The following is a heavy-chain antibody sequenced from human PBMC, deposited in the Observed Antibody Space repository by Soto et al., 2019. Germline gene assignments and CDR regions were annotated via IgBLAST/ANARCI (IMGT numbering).Heavy chain of an antibody. CDR1: GYTFTSYY. D-gene: IGHD3-10*01. V-gene: IGHV1-2*02. CDR3: ARVRGIRDV. J-gene: IGHJ6*02. CDR2: INPDSGVT. Sequence: QVQLVQSGAEVKKPGASVKVSCKASGYTFTSYYMHWVRQAPGQGLEWMGWINPDSGVTYYPHKFQDRVAMTRDTSISTAYMDLSRLTSDATAVYYCARVRGIRDVCGQGITVIVSS.